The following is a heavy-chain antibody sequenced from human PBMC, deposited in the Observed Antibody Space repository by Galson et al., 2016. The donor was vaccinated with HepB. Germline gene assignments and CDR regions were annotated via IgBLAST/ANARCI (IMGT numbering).Heavy chain of an antibody. J-gene: IGHJ4*02. CDR2: INPTGGTT. CDR3: ARAGRRYFDF. CDR1: GYKFTTYD. D-gene: IGHD1-1*01. V-gene: IGHV1-46*01. Sequence: SVKVSCKASGYKFTTYDMHWVRQAPGQGLEWMGIINPTGGTTTYAQSFQGRVTMTRDTSTSTFYMELSSLTSEDTAVYYCARAGRRYFDFWGQGTLVTVSS.